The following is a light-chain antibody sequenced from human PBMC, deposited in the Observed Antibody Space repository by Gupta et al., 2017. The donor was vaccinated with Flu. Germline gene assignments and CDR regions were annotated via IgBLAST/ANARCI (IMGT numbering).Light chain of an antibody. CDR2: LEGSGSY. Sequence: VKLTCTLSSGHSNYIIAWHQHQPGKAPRYLMKLEGSGSYNKGSGIPDRFSGSSSGADRYLTISNLQSGDEDDCYCETWDNNIWVFGGGTKLAVL. CDR1: SGHSNYI. CDR3: ETWDNNIWV. J-gene: IGLJ3*02. V-gene: IGLV4-60*03.